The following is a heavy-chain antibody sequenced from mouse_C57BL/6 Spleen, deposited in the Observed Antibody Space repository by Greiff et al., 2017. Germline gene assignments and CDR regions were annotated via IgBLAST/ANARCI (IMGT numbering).Heavy chain of an antibody. V-gene: IGHV5-4*03. CDR3: AREEGVGRVGFAY. CDR1: GFTFSSYA. CDR2: ISDGGSYT. J-gene: IGHJ3*01. Sequence: EVKLVESGGGLVKPGGSLKLSCAASGFTFSSYAMSWVRQTPEKRLEWVATISDGGSYTYYPDNVKGRFTISRDNAKNNLYLQMSHLKSEDTAMYYCAREEGVGRVGFAYWGQGTLVTVSA. D-gene: IGHD4-1*01.